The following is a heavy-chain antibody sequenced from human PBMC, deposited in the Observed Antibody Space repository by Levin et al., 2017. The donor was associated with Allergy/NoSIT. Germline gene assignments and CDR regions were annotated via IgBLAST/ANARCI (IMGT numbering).Heavy chain of an antibody. V-gene: IGHV3-49*04. CDR1: GFNFGDYA. Sequence: SCTGSGFNFGDYAMTWVRQAPGGGLEWVGGVRSQAFGGATRYAAFVKGRFSVSRDDSKSVVYLQLNSLSTEDTAIYFCTRTQYSLPSAWGTHDFWGQGTMVSVSS. CDR3: TRTQYSLPSAWGTHDF. CDR2: VRSQAFGGAT. J-gene: IGHJ3*01. D-gene: IGHD3-16*01.